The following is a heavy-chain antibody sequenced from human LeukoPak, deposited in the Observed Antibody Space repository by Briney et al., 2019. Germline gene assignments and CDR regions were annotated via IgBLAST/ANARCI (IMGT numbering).Heavy chain of an antibody. CDR2: ISGRGSST. CDR3: AKGQQLVQGLLDY. CDR1: GFTFNSYA. J-gene: IGHJ4*02. D-gene: IGHD6-13*01. V-gene: IGHV3-23*01. Sequence: PGGSLRLSCAAPGFTFNSYAMNWVRQAPGKGLEWVSAISGRGSSTYYADSVKGRFSLSRDNSKNTLHLQMNSLRAEDTAVYYCAKGQQLVQGLLDYWGQGTLVTVSS.